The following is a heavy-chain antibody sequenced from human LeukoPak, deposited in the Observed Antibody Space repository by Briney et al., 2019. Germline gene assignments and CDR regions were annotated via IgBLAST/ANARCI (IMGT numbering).Heavy chain of an antibody. D-gene: IGHD1-26*01. CDR2: ISSSSSYI. J-gene: IGHJ3*02. CDR3: ARAEVGATWDTYAFDI. Sequence: GGSLRLSCAASGFTFSSYSMNWVRQAPGKGLEWVSSISSSSSYIYYVDSVKGRFTISRDNAKNSLYLQMNSLRAEDTAVYYCARAEVGATWDTYAFDIWGQGTMVTVSS. V-gene: IGHV3-21*01. CDR1: GFTFSSYS.